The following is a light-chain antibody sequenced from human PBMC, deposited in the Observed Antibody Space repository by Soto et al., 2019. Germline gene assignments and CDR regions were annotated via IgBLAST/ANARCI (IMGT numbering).Light chain of an antibody. CDR3: QQSYSTLST. CDR1: QSISSD. V-gene: IGKV1-39*01. Sequence: DIQMTQSPSSLSASVGDRVTITCRASQSISSDLNWYQQKPGKVPKLLIYAASSLHSGVPSRFSGSGSGTDFTLTIGSLQPEDFAAYYCQQSYSTLSTFGQGTKLEIK. CDR2: AAS. J-gene: IGKJ2*01.